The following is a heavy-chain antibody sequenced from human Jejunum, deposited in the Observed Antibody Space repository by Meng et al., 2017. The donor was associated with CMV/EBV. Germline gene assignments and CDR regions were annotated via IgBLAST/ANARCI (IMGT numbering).Heavy chain of an antibody. CDR2: VYYSGST. V-gene: IGHV4-39*07. D-gene: IGHD3-10*01. CDR1: GASISDSSYY. Sequence: RQLEESGPGLVKPSETLSLTCTMSGASISDSSYYWGWIRQPPGKGLEWIGSVYYSGSTYYNPSLESRVTISVDTSKNQFSLKLTSVTAADTATYYCARDPTPDGSDYWGRGTLVTVSS. J-gene: IGHJ4*02. CDR3: ARDPTPDGSDY.